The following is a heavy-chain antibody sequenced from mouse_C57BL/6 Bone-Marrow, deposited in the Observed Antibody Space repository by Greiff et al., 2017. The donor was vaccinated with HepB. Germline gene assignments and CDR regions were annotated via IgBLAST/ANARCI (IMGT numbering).Heavy chain of an antibody. CDR2: IYPRSGNT. CDR1: GYTFTSYG. CDR3: RYYYGSSYWYFDV. D-gene: IGHD1-1*01. J-gene: IGHJ1*03. V-gene: IGHV1-81*01. Sequence: VQRVESGAELARPGASVKLSCKASGYTFTSYGISWVKQRTGQGLEWIGEIYPRSGNTYYNEKFKGKATLTADKSSSTAYMELRSLTSEDSAVYFCRYYYGSSYWYFDVWGTGTTVTVSS.